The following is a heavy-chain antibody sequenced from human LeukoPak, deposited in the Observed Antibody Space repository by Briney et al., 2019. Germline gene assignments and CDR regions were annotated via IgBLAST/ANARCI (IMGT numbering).Heavy chain of an antibody. D-gene: IGHD2-2*01. CDR3: ARGSAQPHDY. CDR2: ISAYNFNT. V-gene: IGHV1-18*01. J-gene: IGHJ4*02. CDR1: GYTFTSYG. Sequence: GASVKVSCKASGYTFTSYGISWVRQAPGQGLEWMAWISAYNFNTNYAQKFQGRLTSTTDTSTSTAYMELRTLRSDDTAVYYCARGSAQPHDYWGQGTLVTVSS.